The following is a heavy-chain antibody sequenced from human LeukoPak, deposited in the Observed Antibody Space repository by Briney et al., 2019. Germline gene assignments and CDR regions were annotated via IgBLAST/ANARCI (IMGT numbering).Heavy chain of an antibody. CDR3: AREYSGWYYFDY. D-gene: IGHD6-19*01. CDR2: INAGNGNT. Sequence: ASVKVSCKASGYTLTSYAMHWVRQAPGQRLEWMGWINAGNGNTKYSQKFQGRVTITRDTSASTAYMELSSLRSEDTAVYYCAREYSGWYYFDYWGQGTLVTVSS. V-gene: IGHV1-3*01. J-gene: IGHJ4*02. CDR1: GYTLTSYA.